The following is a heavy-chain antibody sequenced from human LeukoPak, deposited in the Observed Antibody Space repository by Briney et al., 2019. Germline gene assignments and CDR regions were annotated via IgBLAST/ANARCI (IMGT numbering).Heavy chain of an antibody. J-gene: IGHJ6*02. Sequence: SGGSLRLSCAASGFTFSSYSMNWVRQAPGKGLEWVSSISSSSSYIYYADSVKGRFTISRDNAKNSLYLQMNSLRAEDTAVYYCARDSGIYCSSTSCYAGIYGMDVWGQGTTVTVSS. CDR3: ARDSGIYCSSTSCYAGIYGMDV. D-gene: IGHD2-2*01. CDR1: GFTFSSYS. V-gene: IGHV3-21*01. CDR2: ISSSSSYI.